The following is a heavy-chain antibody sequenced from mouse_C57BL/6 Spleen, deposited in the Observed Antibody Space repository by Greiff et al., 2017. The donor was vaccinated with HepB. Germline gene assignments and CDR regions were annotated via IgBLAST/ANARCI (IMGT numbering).Heavy chain of an antibody. CDR2: IDPSDSYT. Sequence: QVHVKQSGAELVKPGASVKLSCKASGYTFTSYWMQWVKQRPGQGLEWIGEIDPSDSYTNYNQKFKGKATLTVDTSSSTAYMQLSSLTSEDSAVYYCARGGMDYWGQGTSVTVSS. J-gene: IGHJ4*01. CDR3: ARGGMDY. V-gene: IGHV1-50*01. CDR1: GYTFTSYW.